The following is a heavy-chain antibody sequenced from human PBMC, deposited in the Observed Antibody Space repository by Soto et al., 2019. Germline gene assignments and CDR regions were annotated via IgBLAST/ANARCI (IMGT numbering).Heavy chain of an antibody. D-gene: IGHD3-16*01. V-gene: IGHV1-8*01. CDR1: GYTFTSYD. J-gene: IGHJ6*02. CDR3: ARAGDYEGRFAMDV. Sequence: QVQLVQSGAEVKKPGASVKFSCKASGYTFTSYDINWVRQATGQGLEWMGWMNPNSGNTGYAQKFQGRVTLPRTTSISTAYMELSSLRSEDTAVYYCARAGDYEGRFAMDVWGQGTTVTVSS. CDR2: MNPNSGNT.